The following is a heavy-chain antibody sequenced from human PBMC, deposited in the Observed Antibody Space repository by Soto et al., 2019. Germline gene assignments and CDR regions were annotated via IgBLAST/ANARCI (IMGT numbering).Heavy chain of an antibody. Sequence: PSETLSLTCTVSGSSISSYYWSWIRQPPGKGLEWIGYIYYSGSTNYNPSLKSRVTISVDTSKNQFSLKLSSVTAADTAVYYCARQKGYYGSGSYRTYYYMDVWGKGTTVTVSS. D-gene: IGHD3-10*01. V-gene: IGHV4-59*08. J-gene: IGHJ6*03. CDR3: ARQKGYYGSGSYRTYYYMDV. CDR2: IYYSGST. CDR1: GSSISSYY.